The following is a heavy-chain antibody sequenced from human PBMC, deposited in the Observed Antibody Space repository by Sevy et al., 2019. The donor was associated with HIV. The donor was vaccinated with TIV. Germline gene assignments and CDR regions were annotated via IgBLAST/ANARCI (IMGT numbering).Heavy chain of an antibody. V-gene: IGHV1-18*01. Sequence: ASVTVSCKASGYTFTSYGISWVRQAPGQGLEWMGWISAYNGNTNYAQKLQGRVTMTTDTSTSTAYMELRSLRSDDTAVYYCARVYYWLRLYYFDYWGQGTLVTVSS. CDR2: ISAYNGNT. CDR3: ARVYYWLRLYYFDY. CDR1: GYTFTSYG. J-gene: IGHJ4*02. D-gene: IGHD5-12*01.